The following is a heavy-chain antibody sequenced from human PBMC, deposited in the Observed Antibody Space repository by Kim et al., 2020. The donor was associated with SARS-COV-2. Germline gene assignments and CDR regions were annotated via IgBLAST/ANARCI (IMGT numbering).Heavy chain of an antibody. V-gene: IGHV1-18*04. J-gene: IGHJ6*02. CDR2: ISAYNGNT. CDR3: AREDPDRLSSSWYNDYYYYYYGMDV. Sequence: ASVKVSCKASGYTFTSYGISWVRQAPGQGLEWMGWISAYNGNTNYAQKLQGRVTMTTDTSTSTAYMELRSLRSDDTAVYYCAREDPDRLSSSWYNDYYYYYYGMDVWGQGTTVTVSS. D-gene: IGHD6-13*01. CDR1: GYTFTSYG.